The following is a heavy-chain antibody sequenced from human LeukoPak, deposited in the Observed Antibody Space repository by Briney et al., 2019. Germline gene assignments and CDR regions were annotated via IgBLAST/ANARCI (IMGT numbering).Heavy chain of an antibody. D-gene: IGHD3-3*01. J-gene: IGHJ5*02. V-gene: IGHV4-39*07. CDR1: GGSISSSSYY. Sequence: SETLSLTCTVSGGSISSSSYYWGWIRQPPGKGLEWIGSIYYSGSTYYNPSLKSRVTISVDTSKNQFSLKLSSVTAADTAVYYCARVKLSYDFWSGYYIGSWFDPWGQGTLVTVSS. CDR2: IYYSGST. CDR3: ARVKLSYDFWSGYYIGSWFDP.